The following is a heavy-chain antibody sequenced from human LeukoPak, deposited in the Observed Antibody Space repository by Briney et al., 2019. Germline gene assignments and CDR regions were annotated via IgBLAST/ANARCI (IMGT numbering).Heavy chain of an antibody. CDR3: ARDWAIRVSGGVVPAAYDAFDI. CDR2: IYTSGST. Sequence: PSETLSLTCTVSGGAISSGSYYWSWIRQPAGKGLEWIGRIYTSGSTNYNPSLKSRVTISVDTSKNQFSLKLSSVTAADTAVYYCARDWAIRVSGGVVPAAYDAFDIWGQGTMVTVSS. V-gene: IGHV4-61*02. CDR1: GGAISSGSYY. D-gene: IGHD2-2*01. J-gene: IGHJ3*02.